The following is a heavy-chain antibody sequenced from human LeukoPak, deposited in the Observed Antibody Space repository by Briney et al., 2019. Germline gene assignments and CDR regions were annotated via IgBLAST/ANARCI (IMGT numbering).Heavy chain of an antibody. CDR3: ARMAYYYDSSGYHLPADY. J-gene: IGHJ4*02. CDR2: IYTSGST. D-gene: IGHD3-22*01. CDR1: GGSISSYY. V-gene: IGHV4-4*07. Sequence: SETLSLTCTVSGGSISSYYWSWIRQPAGKGLEWIGRIYTSGSTNYNPSLKSRVTMSVDTSKNQFSLKLSSVTAADTAVYYCARMAYYYDSSGYHLPADYWDQGTLVTVFS.